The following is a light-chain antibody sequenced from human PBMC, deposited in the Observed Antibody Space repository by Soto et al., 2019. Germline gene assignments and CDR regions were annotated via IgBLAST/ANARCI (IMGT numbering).Light chain of an antibody. J-gene: IGLJ1*01. V-gene: IGLV2-14*01. CDR3: SSYRRTSSFV. CDR2: EVS. CDR1: XXDIGDYNY. Sequence: QSALTQPASASGSPGQSITISCTXXXXDIGDYNYVSWYQQYPDKAPKLIIFEVSERPSGVSSRFSGSKSGNTASLTISGLRTEDEADYFCSSYRRTSSFVFGTGTKLTVL.